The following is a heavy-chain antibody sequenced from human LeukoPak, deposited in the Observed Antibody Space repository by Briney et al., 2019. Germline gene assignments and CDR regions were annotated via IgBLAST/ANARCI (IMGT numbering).Heavy chain of an antibody. J-gene: IGHJ5*02. CDR1: GYSISSGYY. CDR2: IYHSGST. CDR3: ARHGHRRAYYYGSGSYYNPQGSWFDP. Sequence: SETLSLTCTVSGYSISSGYYWGWIRQPPGKGLEWIGSIYHSGSTNYNPSLKSRVTISVDTSKNQFSLKLSSVTAADTAVYYCARHGHRRAYYYGSGSYYNPQGSWFDPWGQGTLVTVSS. V-gene: IGHV4-38-2*02. D-gene: IGHD3-10*01.